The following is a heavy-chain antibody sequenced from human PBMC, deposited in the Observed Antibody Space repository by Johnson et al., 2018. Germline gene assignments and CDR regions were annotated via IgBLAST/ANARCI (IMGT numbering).Heavy chain of an antibody. CDR3: AGVGQWLVRNYYYYGMDV. CDR1: GFTVSSNY. Sequence: EVQLVESGGGLVQPGGSLRLSCAASGFTVSSNYMSWVRQAPGKGLEWVSVIYSGGSTYYADSVRGRFTISRDNAKNSLYLQMNSLIDEDRAGYYCAGVGQWLVRNYYYYGMDVWGQGATVTVSS. V-gene: IGHV3-66*01. CDR2: IYSGGST. D-gene: IGHD6-19*01. J-gene: IGHJ6*02.